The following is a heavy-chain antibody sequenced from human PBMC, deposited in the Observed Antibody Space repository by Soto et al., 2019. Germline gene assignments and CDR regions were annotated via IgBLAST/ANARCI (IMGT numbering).Heavy chain of an antibody. CDR1: GFTFSSYA. D-gene: IGHD2-2*01. Sequence: LRLSCAASGFTFSSYAMNWVRQAPGKGLEWVALISHDGINKYYADSVRGRFTISRDSSTNTLYLQMNSLRAADTAVYYCGRCTSTSCHLGSDYWGQGTLVTVSS. J-gene: IGHJ4*02. CDR3: GRCTSTSCHLGSDY. CDR2: ISHDGINK. V-gene: IGHV3-30-3*01.